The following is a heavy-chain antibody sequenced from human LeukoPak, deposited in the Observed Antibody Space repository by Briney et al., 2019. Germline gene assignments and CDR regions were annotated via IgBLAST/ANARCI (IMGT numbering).Heavy chain of an antibody. CDR2: ISGSGGTT. D-gene: IGHD1-1*01. CDR3: AKDLHNWNSVGVH. CDR1: GASISGYY. V-gene: IGHV3-23*01. Sequence: ETLSLTCRVSGASISGYYWSWVRQAPGKGLEWVAVISGSGGTTYYADSVKGRFTISRDNSKNTVDLQMESLRAEDTAVYYCAKDLHNWNSVGVHWGQGTLVTVSS. J-gene: IGHJ4*02.